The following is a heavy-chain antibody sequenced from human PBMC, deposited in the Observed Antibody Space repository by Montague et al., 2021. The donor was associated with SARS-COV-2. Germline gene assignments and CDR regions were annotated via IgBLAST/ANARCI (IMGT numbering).Heavy chain of an antibody. D-gene: IGHD3-9*01. J-gene: IGHJ6*02. CDR1: GGSISSYY. CDR3: ARRLNYDILTGGALQYYDGMDV. CDR2: IYYSGST. V-gene: IGHV4-59*01. Sequence: SETLSLTCTVSGGSISSYYWSWIRQPPGKGLEWIGYIYYSGSTNYNHSLKSRVTISVDTSKNQFSLKLSSVTAADTAVYYCARRLNYDILTGGALQYYDGMDVWGQGTTVTVSS.